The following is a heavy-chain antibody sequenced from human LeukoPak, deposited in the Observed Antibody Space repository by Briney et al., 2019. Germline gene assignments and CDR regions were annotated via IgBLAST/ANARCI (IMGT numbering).Heavy chain of an antibody. CDR1: GGSISSGGYY. CDR3: ARLVAYYDILTGFSPVDAFDI. J-gene: IGHJ3*02. D-gene: IGHD3-9*01. Sequence: SETLSLTCTVSGGSISSGGYYWSWIRQPPGKGLEWIGYIYHSGSTYYNPSLKSRVTISVDTSKNQFSLKLSSVTAADTAVYYCARLVAYYDILTGFSPVDAFDIWGQGTMVTVSS. CDR2: IYHSGST. V-gene: IGHV4-30-2*01.